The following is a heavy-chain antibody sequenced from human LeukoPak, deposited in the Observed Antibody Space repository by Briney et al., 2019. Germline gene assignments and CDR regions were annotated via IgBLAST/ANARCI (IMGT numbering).Heavy chain of an antibody. CDR3: ARDDVSYSSGTY. J-gene: IGHJ4*02. V-gene: IGHV4-59*01. CDR1: GGSISSYY. D-gene: IGHD3-10*01. Sequence: PSETLSLTCTVSGGSISSYYWSWIRQPPGKGLEWIGYIYYSGSTNYNPSLKSRVTISVDTSKNQFSLKLSSVSAAGTAVYYCARDDVSYSSGTYWGQGTLCTVSS. CDR2: IYYSGST.